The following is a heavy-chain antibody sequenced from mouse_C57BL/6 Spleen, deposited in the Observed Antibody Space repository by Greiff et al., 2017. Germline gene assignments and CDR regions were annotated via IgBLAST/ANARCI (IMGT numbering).Heavy chain of an antibody. D-gene: IGHD1-1*01. V-gene: IGHV5-17*01. J-gene: IGHJ2*01. Sequence: VQLKESGGGLVKPGGSLKLSCAASGFTFSDYGMHWVRQAPEKGLEWVAYISSGSSTIYYADTVKGRFTISRDNAKNTLFLQMTSLRSEDTATYYCASLGSSYGDLDYWGQGTTLTVSS. CDR1: GFTFSDYG. CDR2: ISSGSSTI. CDR3: ASLGSSYGDLDY.